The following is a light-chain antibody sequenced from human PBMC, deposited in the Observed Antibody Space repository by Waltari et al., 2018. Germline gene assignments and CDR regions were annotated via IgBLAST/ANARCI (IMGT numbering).Light chain of an antibody. CDR1: ALPDTY. Sequence: SYELTQQPSVSVSPGQTARITCSGDALPDTYVYWYQQQSGQAPVLVIFDEAKRPSGIPERFSGASSGQTATLTISGAQVEDEADYYCYSTDSSGDHGVFGGGTKLTVL. CDR3: YSTDSSGDHGV. V-gene: IGLV3-10*01. J-gene: IGLJ3*02. CDR2: DEA.